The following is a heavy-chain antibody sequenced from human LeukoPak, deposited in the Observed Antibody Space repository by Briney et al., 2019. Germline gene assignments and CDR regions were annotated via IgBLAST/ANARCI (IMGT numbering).Heavy chain of an antibody. J-gene: IGHJ5*02. Sequence: SETLSLTCTVSGGSISSYYWSWIRQPPGKGLEWIGYIYYSGSTNYNPSLKSRVTISVDTSKNQFPLKLSSVTAADTAVYYCASTSKGHPYGDSNWFDPWGQGTLVTVSS. CDR2: IYYSGST. D-gene: IGHD4-17*01. CDR1: GGSISSYY. V-gene: IGHV4-59*01. CDR3: ASTSKGHPYGDSNWFDP.